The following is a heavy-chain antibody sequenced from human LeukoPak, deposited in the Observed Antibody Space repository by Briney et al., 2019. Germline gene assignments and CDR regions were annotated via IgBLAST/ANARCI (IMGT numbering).Heavy chain of an antibody. V-gene: IGHV3-74*01. D-gene: IGHD4-23*01. CDR3: ATPSGTVVRDY. Sequence: PGGSLRLSCAASGFTFSDYWMRWVRQAPGKGLVWVSRIISDGSGTSYADSVKGRFTISRDNAKNMLYLQMNSLRAEDTAVYYCATPSGTVVRDYWGQGTLVTVSS. J-gene: IGHJ4*02. CDR1: GFTFSDYW. CDR2: IISDGSGT.